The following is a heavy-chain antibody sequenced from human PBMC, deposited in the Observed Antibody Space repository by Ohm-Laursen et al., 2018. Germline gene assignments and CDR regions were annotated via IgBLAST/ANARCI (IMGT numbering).Heavy chain of an antibody. CDR2: MNSNNGKT. CDR1: GYTFTNYD. CDR3: ARVNSGSGNFYHNY. D-gene: IGHD3-10*01. V-gene: IGHV1-8*01. J-gene: IGHJ4*02. Sequence: ASVKVSCKSSGYTFTNYDINWVRRATGPGLEWMGWMNSNNGKTGSPKEFHGRVIMTMDTSISTAYMELSGLRPDDTAVYYCARVNSGSGNFYHNYWGQGTLVTVSS.